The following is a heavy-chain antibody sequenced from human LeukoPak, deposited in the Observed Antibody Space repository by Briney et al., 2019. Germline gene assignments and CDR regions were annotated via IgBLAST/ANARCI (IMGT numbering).Heavy chain of an antibody. V-gene: IGHV3-23*01. CDR3: AKRQGDYSNNNWFDP. J-gene: IGHJ5*02. Sequence: QPGGSLRLSCAASGFTFSSYAMGWVRQAPGKGLELVSAISGSGGSTYYADSVRGRFTISRDNSKNTLYLQMNSLRAEDTAVYYCAKRQGDYSNNNWFDPWGQGTLVTVSS. D-gene: IGHD4-11*01. CDR1: GFTFSSYA. CDR2: ISGSGGST.